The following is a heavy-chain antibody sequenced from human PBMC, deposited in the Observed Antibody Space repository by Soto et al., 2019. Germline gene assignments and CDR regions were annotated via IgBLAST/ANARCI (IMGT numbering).Heavy chain of an antibody. CDR3: ARDRIPYGMDV. V-gene: IGHV3-13*01. D-gene: IGHD2-2*02. J-gene: IGHJ6*02. CDR2: IGTAGDT. CDR1: GFTFSSYD. Sequence: GGSLRLSCAASGFTFSSYDMHWVRQATGKGLEWVSAIGTAGDTYYPGSVKGRFTISRENDKKSLYLQMNSRRAGDTSVYYGARDRIPYGMDVWGQGTTVTVSS.